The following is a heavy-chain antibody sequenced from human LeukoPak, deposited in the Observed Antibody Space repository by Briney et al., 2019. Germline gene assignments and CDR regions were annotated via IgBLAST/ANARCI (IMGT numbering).Heavy chain of an antibody. CDR1: GYTFMSHG. J-gene: IGHJ3*02. D-gene: IGHD3-16*01. CDR3: ARATGTWGHDGFDI. Sequence: ASVKVSCKAYGYTFMSHGISWVRQAPGQGLEWMGWISGSSSNTDYAQRLQGRVTMTTDASTTTAYMELRSLRSDDTAVYYCARATGTWGHDGFDIWGQGTMVTVSS. V-gene: IGHV1-18*01. CDR2: ISGSSSNT.